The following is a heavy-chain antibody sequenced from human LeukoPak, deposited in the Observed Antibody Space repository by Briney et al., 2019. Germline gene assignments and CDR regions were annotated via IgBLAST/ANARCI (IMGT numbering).Heavy chain of an antibody. J-gene: IGHJ5*02. CDR3: AKARHDCGDL. D-gene: IGHD4-17*01. CDR2: ISGSGGST. CDR1: VFTLSSYA. V-gene: IGHV3-23*01. Sequence: GGSLRHSRAASVFTLSSYAMSSVRPAPGKGLEWVSAISGSGGSTYYAESVKSRSSISRDNSKNTLYLQMNSLRADDTAVYYCAKARHDCGDLWGQGTLVTVSS.